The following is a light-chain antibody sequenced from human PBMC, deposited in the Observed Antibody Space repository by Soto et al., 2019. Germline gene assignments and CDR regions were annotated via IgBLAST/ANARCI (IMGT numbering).Light chain of an antibody. J-gene: IGKJ1*01. CDR2: DAS. CDR1: QSVSSY. CDR3: QQRSNWSWT. V-gene: IGKV3-11*01. Sequence: EIVLTQSPATLSLSPGERATLSCRASQSVSSYLAWYQQKPGQAPSLLIYDASNRATGIPARFSGSGSGTDFTLTISSLEPEEFAVYYCQQRSNWSWTFGQGTKVEIK.